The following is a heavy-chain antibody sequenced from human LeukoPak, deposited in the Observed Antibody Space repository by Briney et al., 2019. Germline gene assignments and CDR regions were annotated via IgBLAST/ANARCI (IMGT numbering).Heavy chain of an antibody. CDR2: IYYSGST. V-gene: IGHV4-59*01. D-gene: IGHD6-13*01. J-gene: IGHJ6*02. CDR3: ARDGSSSYDGMDV. CDR1: GGSINGYY. Sequence: PAETLSLTCTVSGGSINGYYWSWIRQPPGKGLEWIGYIYYSGSTNYNPSLKSRVTISVDTSKNQFSLKLSSVTAADTAVYYCARDGSSSYDGMDVWGQGTTVTVSS.